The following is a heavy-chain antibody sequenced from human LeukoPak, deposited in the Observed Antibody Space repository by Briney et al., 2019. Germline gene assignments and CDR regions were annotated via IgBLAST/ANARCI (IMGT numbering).Heavy chain of an antibody. CDR3: ARSPQRGATKWFDP. CDR1: GYTFTGYY. J-gene: IGHJ5*02. Sequence: ASVKVSCKASGYTFTGYYMYWVRQAPGQGLEWMGWINPNSGGTNYAQKFQGRVTMTRDTSISTAYMELSRLRSDDTAMYYCARSPQRGATKWFDPWGQGTLVTVSS. D-gene: IGHD1-26*01. V-gene: IGHV1-2*02. CDR2: INPNSGGT.